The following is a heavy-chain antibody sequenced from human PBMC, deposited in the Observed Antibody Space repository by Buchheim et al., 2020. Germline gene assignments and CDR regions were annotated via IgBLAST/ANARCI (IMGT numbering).Heavy chain of an antibody. D-gene: IGHD6-13*01. V-gene: IGHV4-39*01. CDR3: ARHDRSSWYGWFDP. CDR1: GGSISSSSNY. CDR2: IYYSGST. Sequence: QLQLQESGPGLVKPSETLSLTCNVSGGSISSSSNYWGWIRQPPGKGLEWIGSIYYSGSTYYNPSLKSRVTISVDTSKHQFSLKLSSVTAADTAVYYCARHDRSSWYGWFDPWGQGTL. J-gene: IGHJ5*02.